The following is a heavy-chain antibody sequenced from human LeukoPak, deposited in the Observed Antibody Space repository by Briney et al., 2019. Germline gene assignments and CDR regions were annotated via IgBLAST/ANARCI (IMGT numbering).Heavy chain of an antibody. Sequence: SETLSLTCTVSGVSISPYYWTWIRQPAGKGLEWIGRIDANGNTNYNPSLKSRVTISVDTSKNQFSLRLTSVPAADTAVYFCAKERSGDSDYWGQGTLVTVSS. CDR1: GVSISPYY. CDR3: AKERSGDSDY. CDR2: IDANGNT. V-gene: IGHV4-4*07. J-gene: IGHJ4*02. D-gene: IGHD2-21*02.